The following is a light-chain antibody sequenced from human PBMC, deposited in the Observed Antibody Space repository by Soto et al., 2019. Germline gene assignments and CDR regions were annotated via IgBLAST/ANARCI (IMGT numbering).Light chain of an antibody. V-gene: IGLV2-23*01. CDR3: CSYAGSSTPYV. CDR2: EEN. CDR1: SSDVGIYNL. J-gene: IGLJ1*01. Sequence: QSVLTQPASVSGSPGQSITISCTGTSSDVGIYNLVSWYQQYPGKAHKLMIYEENKRPSGVSNRFSASKSGNTASLTISGLQAEDEAEYFCCSYAGSSTPYVFGTGTKVTV.